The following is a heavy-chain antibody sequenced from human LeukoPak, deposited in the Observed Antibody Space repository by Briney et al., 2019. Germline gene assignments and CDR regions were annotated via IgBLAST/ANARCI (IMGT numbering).Heavy chain of an antibody. Sequence: SKTLSLTCAVYGGSFSGYYWSWIRQPPGKGLEWIGEINHSGSTNYNPSLKSRVTISVDTSKNQFSLKLSSVTAADTAVYYCARIGIAVAGRVYWGQGTLVTVSS. V-gene: IGHV4-34*01. CDR1: GGSFSGYY. J-gene: IGHJ4*02. CDR2: INHSGST. D-gene: IGHD6-19*01. CDR3: ARIGIAVAGRVY.